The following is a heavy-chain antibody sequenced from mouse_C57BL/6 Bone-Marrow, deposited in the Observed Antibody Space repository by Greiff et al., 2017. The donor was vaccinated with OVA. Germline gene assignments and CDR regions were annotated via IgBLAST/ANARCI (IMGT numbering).Heavy chain of an antibody. CDR1: GYSITSDY. CDR3: ARKPPLYGNYWYFDV. Sequence: EVKLMESGPGLAKPSQTLSLTCSVTGYSITSDYWNWIRKFPGNKLEYMGYISYSGSTYYNPSIKSRISITRDTSKNQYYLQLNSVTTEDTATYYCARKPPLYGNYWYFDVWGTVTTVTVSS. J-gene: IGHJ1*03. V-gene: IGHV3-8*01. CDR2: ISYSGST. D-gene: IGHD2-1*01.